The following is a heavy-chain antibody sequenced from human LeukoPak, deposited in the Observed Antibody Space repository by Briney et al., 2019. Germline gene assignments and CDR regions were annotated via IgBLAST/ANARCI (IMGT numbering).Heavy chain of an antibody. CDR2: IYYSGST. V-gene: IGHV4-39*01. Sequence: SETLSLTCTVSGGSISSSSYYWGWIRQPPGKGLEWIGSIYYSGSTYYNPSLKSRVTISVDTSKNQISLKLSSVSAADTTVYYCARQLGIPGWFDPWGQGTLVTVSS. D-gene: IGHD7-27*01. CDR1: GGSISSSSYY. J-gene: IGHJ5*02. CDR3: ARQLGIPGWFDP.